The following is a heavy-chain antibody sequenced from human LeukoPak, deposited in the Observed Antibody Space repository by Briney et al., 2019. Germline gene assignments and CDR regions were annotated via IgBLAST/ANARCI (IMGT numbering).Heavy chain of an antibody. CDR3: ARASIEWLVHWFDP. J-gene: IGHJ5*02. D-gene: IGHD6-19*01. CDR2: IIPILGIA. V-gene: IGHV1-69*04. Sequence: ASVKVSCKASGGTFSSYAISWVRQAPGQGLEWMGRIIPILGIANYAQKFQGRVTITADKSTSTAYMELSSLRSEDTAVYYCARASIEWLVHWFDPWGQGTLVTVSS. CDR1: GGTFSSYA.